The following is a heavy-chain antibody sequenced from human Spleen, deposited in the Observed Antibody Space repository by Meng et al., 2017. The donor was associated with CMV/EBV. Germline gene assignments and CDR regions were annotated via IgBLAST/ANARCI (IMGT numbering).Heavy chain of an antibody. D-gene: IGHD3-3*01. CDR1: GFTFSSYS. V-gene: IGHV3-48*04. CDR3: ASQVGITIFGGNYGLDV. CDR2: ITRSGATI. Sequence: GESLKISCAASGFTFSSYSMNWVRQAPGKGLEWVSYITRSGATIKYADSVKGRFTISRDNAKKSLYLQMNSLRVEDTAVYYCASQVGITIFGGNYGLDVWGQGTTVTVSS. J-gene: IGHJ6*02.